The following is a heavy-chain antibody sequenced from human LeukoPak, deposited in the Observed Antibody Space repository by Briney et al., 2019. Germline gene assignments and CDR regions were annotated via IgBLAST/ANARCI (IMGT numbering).Heavy chain of an antibody. Sequence: GGSLRLSCAASGFTFSDYNMRWIRQAPGKGLEWVANIKHDGSEKYYVDSVKGRFTISRDNAEDSLYLQMNSLRAQDTAVYYCARANSLGYWGQGTLVTVSS. CDR1: GFTFSDYN. D-gene: IGHD2/OR15-2a*01. J-gene: IGHJ4*02. V-gene: IGHV3-7*01. CDR3: ARANSLGY. CDR2: IKHDGSEK.